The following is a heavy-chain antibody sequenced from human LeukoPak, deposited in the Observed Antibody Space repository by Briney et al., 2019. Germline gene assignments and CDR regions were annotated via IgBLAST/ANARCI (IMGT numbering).Heavy chain of an antibody. CDR1: GFTVSSKY. CDR3: AREGENTAGGGGRAFDI. Sequence: GGSLRLSCAASGFTVSSKYMSWVRQAPGKGLQWVSDLYSGGSAYYADSVKGRFTISRDNSKNTLYLQMNSLRADDTAVYDCAREGENTAGGGGRAFDIWGQGTMVTVSS. J-gene: IGHJ3*02. V-gene: IGHV3-53*01. CDR2: LYSGGSA. D-gene: IGHD2-8*02.